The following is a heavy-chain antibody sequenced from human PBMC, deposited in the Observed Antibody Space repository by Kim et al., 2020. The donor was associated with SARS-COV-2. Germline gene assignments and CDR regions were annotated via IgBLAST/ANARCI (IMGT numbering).Heavy chain of an antibody. CDR3: ARGRKQLWLRRYYYYGMDV. CDR2: IKQDGSEK. Sequence: GGSLRLSCAASGFTFSSYWMSWVRQAPGKGLEWVANIKQDGSEKYYVDSVKGRFTISRDNAKNSLYLQMNSLRAEDTAVYYCARGRKQLWLRRYYYYGMDVWGQGTTVTVSS. D-gene: IGHD5-18*01. J-gene: IGHJ6*02. CDR1: GFTFSSYW. V-gene: IGHV3-7*03.